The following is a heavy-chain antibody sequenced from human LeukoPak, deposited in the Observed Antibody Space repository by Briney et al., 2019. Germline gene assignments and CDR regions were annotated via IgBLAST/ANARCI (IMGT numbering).Heavy chain of an antibody. V-gene: IGHV1-69*01. J-gene: IGHJ6*03. CDR3: ASSGGFRYFDWSHMDV. CDR1: GGTFSSYA. D-gene: IGHD3-9*01. Sequence: ASVKVSCKASGGTFSSYAISWVRQAPGQGLEWMGGIIPIFGTANYAQKFQGRVTITADESTSTAYMELSSLRSEDTAVYYCASSGGFRYFDWSHMDVWGKGTTVTVSS. CDR2: IIPIFGTA.